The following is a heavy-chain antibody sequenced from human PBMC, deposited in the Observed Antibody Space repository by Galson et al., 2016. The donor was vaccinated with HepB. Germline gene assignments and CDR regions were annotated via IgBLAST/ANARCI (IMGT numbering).Heavy chain of an antibody. V-gene: IGHV3-23*01. CDR2: ISSSGEHI. CDR3: AKVGFSDLDY. D-gene: IGHD1-26*01. CDR1: GFTFSSYA. Sequence: LRLSCAASGFTFSSYAMSWVRPSPGEGLEWVSSISSSGEHISYADSVKGRFTISRDNSKNTVSLLMSSLRADDTAIYYCAKVGFSDLDYWGQGTLVTVSS. J-gene: IGHJ4*02.